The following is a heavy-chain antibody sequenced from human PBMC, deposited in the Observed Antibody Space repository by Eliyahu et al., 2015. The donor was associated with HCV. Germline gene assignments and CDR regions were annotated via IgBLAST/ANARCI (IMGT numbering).Heavy chain of an antibody. CDR1: GYTFTGYX. V-gene: IGHV1-2*02. D-gene: IGHD4-11*01. J-gene: IGHJ6*02. Sequence: QVQLVQSGAEVKEPGASVKVSCKASGYTFTGYXMHWXRQAPGQGPEWMGLINPNIGXXXYAQKXQGRVALTRDTSISTAYMEVSSLTSDDTAVYYCARAVTVTTSSFVYGMDVWGQGTTVTVSS. CDR2: INPNIGXX. CDR3: ARAVTVTTSSFVYGMDV.